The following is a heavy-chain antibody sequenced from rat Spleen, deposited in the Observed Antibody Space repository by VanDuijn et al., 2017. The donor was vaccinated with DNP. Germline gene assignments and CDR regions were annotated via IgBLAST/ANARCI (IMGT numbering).Heavy chain of an antibody. CDR2: IGSPAYAP. V-gene: IGHV5-31*01. CDR3: VRWNSGHFDY. CDR1: GFTFNNYW. D-gene: IGHD4-3*01. J-gene: IGHJ2*01. Sequence: EVQLVETGGGLVQPGRSLKLSCVASGFTFNNYWMIWIRQAPAKGLEWVAYIGSPAYAPYYADSVKGRFTISRDNAKSTLHLQMNSLRSEDMATYYCVRWNSGHFDYWGQGVMVTVSS.